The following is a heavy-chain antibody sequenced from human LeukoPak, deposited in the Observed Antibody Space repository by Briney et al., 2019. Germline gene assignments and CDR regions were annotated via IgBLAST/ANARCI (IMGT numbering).Heavy chain of an antibody. J-gene: IGHJ4*02. CDR3: ARLAGYCSSTSCSYYFDY. Sequence: GESLKISSKGSGYSFTSYWIGWVRQMPGKGLEWMGIIYPGDSDTRYSPSFQGQVTISADKSISTAYLQWSSLKASDTAMYYCARLAGYCSSTSCSYYFDYWGQGTLVTVSS. CDR2: IYPGDSDT. V-gene: IGHV5-51*01. D-gene: IGHD2-2*01. CDR1: GYSFTSYW.